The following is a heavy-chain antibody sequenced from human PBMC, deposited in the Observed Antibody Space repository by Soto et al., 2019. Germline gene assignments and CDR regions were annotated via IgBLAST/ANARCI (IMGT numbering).Heavy chain of an antibody. CDR1: GFTFSSHW. CDR2: INIAGSPT. V-gene: IGHV3-74*01. Sequence: EVQLLESGGGLVQPGGSLRLSCAASGFTFSSHWMHWVRPAPGTGLVWDSRINIAGSPTNYAYSVKGRFTISRDNAKNTLYLQMTSLRAEDTAVYYCARGLLYLYGRDVGCQGTTVTVSS. J-gene: IGHJ6*02. CDR3: ARGLLYLYGRDV. D-gene: IGHD2-8*01.